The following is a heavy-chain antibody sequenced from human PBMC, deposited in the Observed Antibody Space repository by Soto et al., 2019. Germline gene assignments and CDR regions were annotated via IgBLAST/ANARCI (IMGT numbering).Heavy chain of an antibody. CDR3: ARERGSAYFDY. V-gene: IGHV3-21*01. CDR2: ISSSSSYI. J-gene: IGHJ4*02. D-gene: IGHD3-16*01. CDR1: GLTFSIYT. Sequence: EVQLVESGGGLVKPGGSLRLSCAASGLTFSIYTINWVRQAPGKGLEWVSSISSSSSYIYYADSVKGRFTISRDNAINSLYLQMNSLRAEDTAVYYCARERGSAYFDYWGQGTLVTVSS.